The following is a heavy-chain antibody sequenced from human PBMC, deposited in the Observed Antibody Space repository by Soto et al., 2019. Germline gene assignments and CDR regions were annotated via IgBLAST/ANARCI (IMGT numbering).Heavy chain of an antibody. CDR2: IYHSGST. Sequence: QVHLQESGPGLVKPSGTLSLTCAVSSGSISSSNWWSWVRQPPGKGLEGIGEIYHSGSTNYNPPLKSRVTISVDESKNRFSLKLSSATAAARAGYYCAKDFYDNWFDPWGNGSLVTVSS. D-gene: IGHD5-12*01. V-gene: IGHV4-4*02. CDR1: SGSISSSNW. J-gene: IGHJ5*02. CDR3: AKDFYDNWFDP.